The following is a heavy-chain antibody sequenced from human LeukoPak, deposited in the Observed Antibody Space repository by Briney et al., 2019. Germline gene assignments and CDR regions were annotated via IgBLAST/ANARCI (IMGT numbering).Heavy chain of an antibody. D-gene: IGHD3-22*01. CDR2: INPNSGGT. CDR1: GYTFTGYY. V-gene: IGHV1-2*02. J-gene: IGHJ4*02. CDR3: ARLDSSGYYNTDY. Sequence: ASVKVSCKASGYTFTGYYMHWVRQAPGQGLEWMGWINPNSGGTNYAQKFQGRVTMTRDTSISTAYMELSRLRSDDTAVYYCARLDSSGYYNTDYWGQGTLVTVSS.